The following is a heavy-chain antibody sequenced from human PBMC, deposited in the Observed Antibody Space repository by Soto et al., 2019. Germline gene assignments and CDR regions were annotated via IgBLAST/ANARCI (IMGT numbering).Heavy chain of an antibody. D-gene: IGHD3-3*01. CDR1: GFTFTSSA. Sequence: SVKVSCKASGFTFTSSAVQWVRQARGQRLEWIGWIVVGSGNTNYAQKFQERVTITRDMSTSTAYMELSSLRSEDMAVYYCAADPYYDFWSGYYQYYFDYWGQGTLVTVSS. CDR3: AADPYYDFWSGYYQYYFDY. J-gene: IGHJ4*02. CDR2: IVVGSGNT. V-gene: IGHV1-58*01.